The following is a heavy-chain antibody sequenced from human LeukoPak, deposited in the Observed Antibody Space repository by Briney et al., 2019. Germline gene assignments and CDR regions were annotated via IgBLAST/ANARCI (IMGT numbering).Heavy chain of an antibody. Sequence: GGSLRLSCAASGFTFSSYWMSWVRQAPGKGLEWVANIKQDGSEKYYVDSVKGRFTISRDNSKNTLYLQMNSLRAEDTAVYYCARRFGELLTDYFDYWGQGTLVTVSS. D-gene: IGHD3-10*01. V-gene: IGHV3-7*01. CDR3: ARRFGELLTDYFDY. CDR1: GFTFSSYW. J-gene: IGHJ4*02. CDR2: IKQDGSEK.